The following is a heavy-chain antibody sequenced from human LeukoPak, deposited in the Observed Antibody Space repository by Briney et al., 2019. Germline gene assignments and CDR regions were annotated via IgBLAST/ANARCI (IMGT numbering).Heavy chain of an antibody. CDR1: GGSISNSSYY. CDR3: ARVRWLQLRYFDY. J-gene: IGHJ4*02. CDR2: IYYSGST. D-gene: IGHD5-24*01. Sequence: SETLSLTCTVSGGSISNSSYYWCWIRQPPGKGLEWIGSIYYSGSTYYNPSLKSRVTISVDTSKNQFSLKLSSVTAADTAVYYCARVRWLQLRYFDYWGQGTLVTVSS. V-gene: IGHV4-39*07.